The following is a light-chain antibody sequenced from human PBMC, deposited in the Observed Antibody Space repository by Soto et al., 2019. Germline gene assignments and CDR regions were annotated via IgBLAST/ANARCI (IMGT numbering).Light chain of an antibody. CDR3: GTWDSSLSAAVV. CDR1: SSNIGNNY. J-gene: IGLJ2*01. CDR2: DNN. Sequence: QSVLMQPPSVSAAPGQKVTISCSGSSSNIGNNYVSWYQQLPGTAPKLLIYDNNKRPSGIPDRFSGSKSGTSATLGITGLQTGDEADYYCGTWDSSLSAAVVFGGGTKLTVL. V-gene: IGLV1-51*01.